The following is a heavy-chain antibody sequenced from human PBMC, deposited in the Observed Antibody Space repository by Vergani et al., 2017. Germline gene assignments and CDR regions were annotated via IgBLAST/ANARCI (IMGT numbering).Heavy chain of an antibody. D-gene: IGHD1-26*01. J-gene: IGHJ5*02. Sequence: QVQLQQWGAGLLKPSETLSLTCAVYGGSFSGYYWSWIRQPPGKGLEWIGEINHSGSTNYNPSLKSRVTISVDTSKNQFSLKLSSVTAADTAVYYCARETGDPGRFDPWGQGTLVTVSS. CDR3: ARETGDPGRFDP. CDR2: INHSGST. V-gene: IGHV4-34*01. CDR1: GGSFSGYY.